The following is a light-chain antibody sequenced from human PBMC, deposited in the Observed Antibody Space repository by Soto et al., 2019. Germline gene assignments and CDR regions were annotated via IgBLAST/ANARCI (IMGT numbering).Light chain of an antibody. CDR1: QSISSY. CDR2: AAS. V-gene: IGKV1-39*01. Sequence: DIQMTQSPSSLSASVGDRVTITCRASQSISSYLNWYQQQPGKAPKLLIYAASSLQSGVPSRFGGSGSGTDFTLTISSLQPEDFANYYCEQRYSSPPTFCQGTKVEIK. J-gene: IGKJ1*01. CDR3: EQRYSSPPT.